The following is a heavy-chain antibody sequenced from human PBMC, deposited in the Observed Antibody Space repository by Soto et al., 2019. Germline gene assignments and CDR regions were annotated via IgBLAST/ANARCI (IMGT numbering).Heavy chain of an antibody. Sequence: QVQLVQSGAEVKKPGSSVKVSCKASGGTFSSYAISWVRQAPGQGLEWMGGIIPIFGTANYAQKFQGRVTITADESTSTAYMELSSLRFEDTAVYYCAGSYYDSSRYYLWYYYYGMDVWGQGSTVSVSS. CDR3: AGSYYDSSRYYLWYYYYGMDV. D-gene: IGHD3-22*01. CDR2: IIPIFGTA. J-gene: IGHJ6*02. CDR1: GGTFSSYA. V-gene: IGHV1-69*01.